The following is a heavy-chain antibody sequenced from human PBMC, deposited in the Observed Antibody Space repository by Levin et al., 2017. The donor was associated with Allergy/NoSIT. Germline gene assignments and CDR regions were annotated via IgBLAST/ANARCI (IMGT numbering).Heavy chain of an antibody. CDR3: AKDPTVTTGMAYYYFDY. J-gene: IGHJ4*02. D-gene: IGHD4-17*01. V-gene: IGHV3-23*01. CDR2: ISGSGGST. CDR1: GFTFSSYA. Sequence: LSLTCAASGFTFSSYAMSWVRQAPGKGLEWVSAISGSGGSTYYADSVKGRFTISRDNSKNTLYLQMNSLRAEDTAVYYCAKDPTVTTGMAYYYFDYWGQGTLVTVSS.